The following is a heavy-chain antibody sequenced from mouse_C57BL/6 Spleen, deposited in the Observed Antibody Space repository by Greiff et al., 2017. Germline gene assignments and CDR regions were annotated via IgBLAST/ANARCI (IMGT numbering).Heavy chain of an antibody. CDR3: ARDYYGSSYAAMDY. V-gene: IGHV1-85*01. CDR2: IYPRDGST. D-gene: IGHD1-1*01. J-gene: IGHJ4*01. CDR1: GYTFTSYD. Sequence: QVQLKESGPELVKPGASVKLSCKASGYTFTSYDINWVKQRPGQGLEWIGWIYPRDGSTKYNEKFKGKATLTVDTSSSTAYMELHSLTSEDSAVYFCARDYYGSSYAAMDYWGQGTSVTVSS.